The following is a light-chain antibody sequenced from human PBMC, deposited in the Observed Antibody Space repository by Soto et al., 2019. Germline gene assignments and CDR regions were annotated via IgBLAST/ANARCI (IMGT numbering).Light chain of an antibody. CDR2: KAS. Sequence: DIQMTQSPSTLSGSVGDRVTITCRASQTISSWLAWYQQKPGKAPKLLIYKASTLKSGVPSRFSGSGSGTEFTLTISSLQTDDFANYYCQQYDSYSWTFGQGTKVDIK. J-gene: IGKJ1*01. CDR3: QQYDSYSWT. V-gene: IGKV1-5*03. CDR1: QTISSW.